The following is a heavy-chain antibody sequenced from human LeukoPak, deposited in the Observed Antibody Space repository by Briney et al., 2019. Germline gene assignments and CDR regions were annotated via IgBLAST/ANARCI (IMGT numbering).Heavy chain of an antibody. Sequence: SETLSLTCTVSGGSISSSNFYWGWIRQPPGKGLEWIGSIYYSGNTYYNPSLKSRVTILVDTSKNQFSLKLSSVTAADTAVYYCARVGQLAFDYWGQGTLVTVSS. J-gene: IGHJ4*02. CDR2: IYYSGNT. D-gene: IGHD2-2*01. V-gene: IGHV4-39*07. CDR1: GGSISSSNFY. CDR3: ARVGQLAFDY.